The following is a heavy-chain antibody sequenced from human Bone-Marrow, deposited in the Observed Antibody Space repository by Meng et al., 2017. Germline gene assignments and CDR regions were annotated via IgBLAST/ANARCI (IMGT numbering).Heavy chain of an antibody. V-gene: IGHV4-4*02. J-gene: IGHJ2*01. CDR2: IYHSGST. CDR3: ARVRVEYWYFDL. CDR1: GGSISSRNW. Sequence: VHRQESGLVLVKPSGTLSLTCAVSGGSISSRNWWSWVRPPPGKGLEWIGEIYHSGSTNYNPSLKSRVTISVDKSKNQFSLKLSSVTAADTAVYYCARVRVEYWYFDLWGRGTLVTVFS.